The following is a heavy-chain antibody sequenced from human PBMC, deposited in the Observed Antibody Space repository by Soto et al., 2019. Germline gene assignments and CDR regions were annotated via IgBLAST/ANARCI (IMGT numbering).Heavy chain of an antibody. D-gene: IGHD3-3*01. CDR2: IYYNGRT. CDR1: GGSISTYY. CDR3: ARDGSGYDFWSGPYVFDY. J-gene: IGHJ4*02. V-gene: IGHV4-59*01. Sequence: QVQLQESGPGLVKPSETLSLTCTVSGGSISTYYWSWIRQPPGKGLEWIEYIYYNGRTNYNPSLESRVTISLDTSKSQFSLKLSSVSAADTAVYYCARDGSGYDFWSGPYVFDYWGPGTLVTVSS.